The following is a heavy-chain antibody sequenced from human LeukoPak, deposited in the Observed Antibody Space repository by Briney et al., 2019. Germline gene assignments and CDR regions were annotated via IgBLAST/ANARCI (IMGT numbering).Heavy chain of an antibody. V-gene: IGHV3-74*01. CDR2: INSDGSST. Sequence: GGSLRLSCAASGFTFSSYWMHWVRQAPGKGLVWVSRINSDGSSTSYADSVKGRFTISRDNAKNSLYLQMNSLRAEDTAVYYCARATSGSPRPYYYYYMDVWGKGTTVTISS. CDR3: ARATSGSPRPYYYYYMDV. D-gene: IGHD1-26*01. J-gene: IGHJ6*03. CDR1: GFTFSSYW.